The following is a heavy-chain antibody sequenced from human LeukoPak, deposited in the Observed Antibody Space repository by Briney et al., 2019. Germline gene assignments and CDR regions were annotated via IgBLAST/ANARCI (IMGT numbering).Heavy chain of an antibody. CDR1: GFTFSDYY. J-gene: IGHJ6*03. CDR3: ARGVVPAASGVYYYYMDV. Sequence: PGGSLRLSCAASGFTFSDYYMSWIRQAPGKGLEWVSYISSSGSTIYYADSVKGRFTISRDNAKNSLYLQMNSLRAEDTAVYYCARGVVPAASGVYYYYMDVWGKGTTVTVSS. CDR2: ISSSGSTI. D-gene: IGHD2-2*01. V-gene: IGHV3-11*04.